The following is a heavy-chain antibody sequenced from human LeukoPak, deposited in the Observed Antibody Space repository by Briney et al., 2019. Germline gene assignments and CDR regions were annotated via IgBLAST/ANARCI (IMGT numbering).Heavy chain of an antibody. CDR2: IYYSGST. J-gene: IGHJ5*02. Sequence: SETLSLTCTVSGGSISSGGYYWSWIRQHPGKGLEWIGYIYYSGSTYYNPSLKSRVTISVDTSKNQFSLKLSSVTAADTAVYYCARKVNGSGYSGSLFDPWGQGTLVTVSS. CDR1: GGSISSGGYY. CDR3: ARKVNGSGYSGSLFDP. V-gene: IGHV4-31*03. D-gene: IGHD3-22*01.